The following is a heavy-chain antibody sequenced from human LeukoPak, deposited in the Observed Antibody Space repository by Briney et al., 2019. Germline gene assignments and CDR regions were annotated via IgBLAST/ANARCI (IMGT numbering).Heavy chain of an antibody. Sequence: SVKVSCKASGGTFSSYAISWVRQAPGQGLELMGGIIPIFGTANYAQKFQGRVTITTDESTSTAYMELSSLRSEDTAVYYCARQTLTRDGYNLGYFDYWGQGTLVTVSS. D-gene: IGHD5-24*01. CDR2: IIPIFGTA. CDR3: ARQTLTRDGYNLGYFDY. J-gene: IGHJ4*02. V-gene: IGHV1-69*05. CDR1: GGTFSSYA.